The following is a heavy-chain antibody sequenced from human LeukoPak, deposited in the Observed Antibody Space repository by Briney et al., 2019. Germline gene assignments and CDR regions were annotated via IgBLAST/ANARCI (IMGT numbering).Heavy chain of an antibody. D-gene: IGHD3-22*01. J-gene: IGHJ6*03. V-gene: IGHV7-4-1*02. CDR3: VRRAGMRESSGYYQYLGYYYYYMDV. CDR2: INTNTVNP. CDR1: GYTFTSYA. Sequence: ASVKVSCKASGYTFTSYAMNWVRQAPGQGLEWMGWINTNTVNPTYAQGFTGRFVFSLETSVSTAYLQISSLKAEDTAVYYCVRRAGMRESSGYYQYLGYYYYYMDVWGKGTTVTVSS.